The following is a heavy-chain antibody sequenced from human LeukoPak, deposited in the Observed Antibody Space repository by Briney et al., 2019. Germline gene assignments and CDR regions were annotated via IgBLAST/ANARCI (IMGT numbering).Heavy chain of an antibody. Sequence: SVKVSCKASGGTFSSYAISWVRQAPGQGLEWMGGIIPIFGTANYAQKFQGRVTITADKSTSTAYMELSSLRSEDTAVYYCARARITMVRGVSSLNWFDPWGQGTLVTVSS. CDR3: ARARITMVRGVSSLNWFDP. V-gene: IGHV1-69*06. CDR1: GGTFSSYA. D-gene: IGHD3-10*01. J-gene: IGHJ5*02. CDR2: IIPIFGTA.